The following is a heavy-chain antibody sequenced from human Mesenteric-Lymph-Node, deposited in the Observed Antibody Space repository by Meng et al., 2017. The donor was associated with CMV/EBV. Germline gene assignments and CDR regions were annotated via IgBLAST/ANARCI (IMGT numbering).Heavy chain of an antibody. CDR2: IKEDGSEK. J-gene: IGHJ4*02. Sequence: GESLKISCAASGFTFDKYWMTWVRQAPGKGLEWVANIKEDGSEKNYVDSVKGRFTISRDNSKNSVSLQMSSLRVEDTSVYYCARWGGEGSTSGFDHWGQGTLVTSPQ. CDR3: ARWGGEGSTSGFDH. V-gene: IGHV3-7*01. CDR1: GFTFDKYW. D-gene: IGHD2/OR15-2a*01.